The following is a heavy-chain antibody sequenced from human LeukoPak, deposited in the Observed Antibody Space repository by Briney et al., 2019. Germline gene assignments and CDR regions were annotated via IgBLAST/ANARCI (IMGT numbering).Heavy chain of an antibody. D-gene: IGHD6-19*01. V-gene: IGHV3-74*01. J-gene: IGHJ4*02. CDR1: GFTFRNYW. CDR2: IESDGSST. CDR3: ARGGIAVTGTLRYDY. Sequence: GGSLRLSCVASGFTFRNYWMHWVRQAPGKGLVWVSRIESDGSSTTYADFVKGRFTISRDNAKNTLYLQMNSLRAEDTAKYYCARGGIAVTGTLRYDYWGQGTLVTVSS.